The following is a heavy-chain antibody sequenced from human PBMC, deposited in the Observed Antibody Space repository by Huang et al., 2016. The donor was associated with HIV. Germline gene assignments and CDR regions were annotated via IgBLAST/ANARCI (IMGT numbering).Heavy chain of an antibody. CDR2: INPNGGST. V-gene: IGHV1-46*01. J-gene: IGHJ6*03. CDR1: AYTFTNYY. Sequence: QVQLVQSGAEVKRPGASVKVSCKASAYTFTNYYIHWVRQAPGQGLEWMGIINPNGGSTSDAQKFQGRVTRTRDTSTNTVYMHLSSLRSEDTAVYYCARVHGRDYHYYYYMDVWGKGTTVTVSS. CDR3: ARVHGRDYHYYYYMDV.